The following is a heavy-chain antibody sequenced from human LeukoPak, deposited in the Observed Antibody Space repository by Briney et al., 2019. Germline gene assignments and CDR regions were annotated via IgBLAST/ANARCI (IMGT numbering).Heavy chain of an antibody. D-gene: IGHD3-22*01. CDR1: GGSISDFY. V-gene: IGHV4-59*08. CDR2: IFYSGST. Sequence: SETLSLTCTVSGGSISDFYWSWIRQPPGKGLEWIGYIFYSGSTKYNPSLKSRVTISVDTSKNQFSLMLSSVTAADTAVYYCARQSYDSSGYFPKPFDYWGQGTLVTVSS. CDR3: ARQSYDSSGYFPKPFDY. J-gene: IGHJ4*02.